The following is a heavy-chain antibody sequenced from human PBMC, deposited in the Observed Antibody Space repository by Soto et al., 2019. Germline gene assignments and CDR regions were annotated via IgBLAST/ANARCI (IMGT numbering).Heavy chain of an antibody. D-gene: IGHD3-3*01. CDR3: AKDREYDFWSGYFDGIDP. CDR2: MSGSGEKT. CDR1: GFTLGTYS. Sequence: GSLRHSCAASGFTLGTYSMTWFRQAPGKGLEWVSAMSGSGEKTYYADSVKGRFTISRDNSKNTLYLQMHSLRAEDTAVYYCAKDREYDFWSGYFDGIDPWGQGTLVTVSS. J-gene: IGHJ5*02. V-gene: IGHV3-23*01.